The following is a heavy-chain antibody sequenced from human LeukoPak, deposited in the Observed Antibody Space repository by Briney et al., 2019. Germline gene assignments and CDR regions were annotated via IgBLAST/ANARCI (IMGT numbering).Heavy chain of an antibody. Sequence: GGSLRLSRAASGFTFRSYEMNWVRQAPGKGLEWVSYISGSGNTIHYADSVKGRFTISRDNAKNSLYLQMNSLRAEDTAVYYCARDTSGWYRWFDPWGQGTLVTVSS. CDR2: ISGSGNTI. J-gene: IGHJ5*02. V-gene: IGHV3-48*03. CDR1: GFTFRSYE. D-gene: IGHD6-19*01. CDR3: ARDTSGWYRWFDP.